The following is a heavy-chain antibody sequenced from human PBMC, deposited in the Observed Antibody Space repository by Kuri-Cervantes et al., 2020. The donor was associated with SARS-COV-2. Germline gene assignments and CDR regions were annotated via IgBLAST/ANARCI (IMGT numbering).Heavy chain of an antibody. V-gene: IGHV4-4*07. CDR2: IYTSGST. CDR3: ARDYSGYAYI. Sequence: GSLRLSCAVYGGSFSGYYWSWIRQPPGKGLEWIGRIYTSGSTNYNPSLKSRVTMSVDTSKNQFSLKLSSVTAADTAVYYCARDYSGYAYIWGQGIMVTVSS. CDR1: GGSFSGYY. D-gene: IGHD5-12*01. J-gene: IGHJ3*02.